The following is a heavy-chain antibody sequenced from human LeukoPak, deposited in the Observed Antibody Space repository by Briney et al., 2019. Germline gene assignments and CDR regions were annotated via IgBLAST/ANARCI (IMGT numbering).Heavy chain of an antibody. J-gene: IGHJ3*02. D-gene: IGHD5-24*01. CDR3: AREIVEMAPEAAFDI. CDR1: GFTFSSYW. Sequence: GSLRFSCAASGFTFSSYWMHWVRQAPGKGLVWVSRINSDGSSTSYADSVKGRFTISRDNAKNTLYLQMNSLRAEDTAVYYCAREIVEMAPEAAFDIWGQGTMVTVSS. CDR2: INSDGSST. V-gene: IGHV3-74*01.